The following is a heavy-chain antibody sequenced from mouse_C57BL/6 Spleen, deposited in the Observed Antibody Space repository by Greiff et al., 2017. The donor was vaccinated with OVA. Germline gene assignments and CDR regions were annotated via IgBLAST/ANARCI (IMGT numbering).Heavy chain of an antibody. CDR3: ARGLTGYFDY. J-gene: IGHJ2*01. D-gene: IGHD2-4*01. V-gene: IGHV1-61*01. CDR1: GYTFTSYW. Sequence: QVQLQQPGAELVRPGSSVKLSCKASGYTFTSYWMDWVKQRPGQGLEWIGNIYPSDSETHYNQKFKDKATLTVDKSSSTAYMQLSSLTSEDSAVYYCARGLTGYFDYWGQGTTLTVSS. CDR2: IYPSDSET.